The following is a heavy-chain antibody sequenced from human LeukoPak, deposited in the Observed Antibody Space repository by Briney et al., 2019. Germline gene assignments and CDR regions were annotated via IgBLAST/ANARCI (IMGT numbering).Heavy chain of an antibody. D-gene: IGHD1-26*01. J-gene: IGHJ4*02. V-gene: IGHV3-33*01. CDR2: IWYDGSDK. Sequence: PGRSLRLSCAASGFTFSSYGMHWVRQAPGKGLEWVAVIWYDGSDKYYADSVKGRFTISRDNSKNTLYLQMNSLRAEDTAVYYCARDRVGASDWGQGTLVTVSS. CDR1: GFTFSSYG. CDR3: ARDRVGASD.